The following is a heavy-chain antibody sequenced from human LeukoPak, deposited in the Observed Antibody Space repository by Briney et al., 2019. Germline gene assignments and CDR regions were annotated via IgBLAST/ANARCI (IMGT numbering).Heavy chain of an antibody. CDR3: AKDLGITMIVERGY. Sequence: TGGSLRLSCAASGFTFSSYAMSWVRQAPVKGLEWVSAISGSGGSTYYADSVKGRFTIPRDNSKNTLYMQINSLRAEDTDVYYCAKDLGITMIVERGYWGQGTLVTVSS. J-gene: IGHJ4*02. D-gene: IGHD3-22*01. CDR1: GFTFSSYA. V-gene: IGHV3-23*01. CDR2: ISGSGGST.